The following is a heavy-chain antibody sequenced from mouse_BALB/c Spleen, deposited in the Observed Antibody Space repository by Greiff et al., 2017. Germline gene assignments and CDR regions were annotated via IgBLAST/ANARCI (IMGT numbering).Heavy chain of an antibody. CDR2: IDPSDSYT. J-gene: IGHJ2*01. V-gene: IGHV1S127*01. D-gene: IGHD4-1*01. Sequence: VQLQQPGAELVKPGASVKMSCKASGYTFTSYWMHWVKQRPGQGLEWIGVIDPSDSYTSYNQKFKGKATLTVDTSSSTAYMQLSSLTSEDSAVYYCTRKRTGTGYFDYWGQGTTLTVSS. CDR3: TRKRTGTGYFDY. CDR1: GYTFTSYW.